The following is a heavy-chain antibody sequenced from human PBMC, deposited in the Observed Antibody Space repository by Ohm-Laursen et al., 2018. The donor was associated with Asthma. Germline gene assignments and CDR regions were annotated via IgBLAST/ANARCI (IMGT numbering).Heavy chain of an antibody. J-gene: IGHJ4*02. D-gene: IGHD2-2*01. V-gene: IGHV3-33*01. CDR1: GFTFSSYG. CDR2: IWYDGSNK. CDR3: ARDPEYCSSTSCPSYYFDY. Sequence: SLRLSCAASGFTFSSYGMHWVRQAPGKGLEWVAVIWYDGSNKYYADSVKGRFTISRDNSKNTLYLQMNSLRAEDTAVYYCARDPEYCSSTSCPSYYFDYWGQGTLVTVSS.